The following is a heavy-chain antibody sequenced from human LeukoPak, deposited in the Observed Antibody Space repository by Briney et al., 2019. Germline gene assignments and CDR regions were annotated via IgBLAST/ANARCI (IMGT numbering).Heavy chain of an antibody. D-gene: IGHD4-17*01. CDR3: ARGMGGTVTSSAAFDI. J-gene: IGHJ3*02. CDR2: INPNSGGT. CDR1: GYTFTGYY. Sequence: ASVKVSCKASGYTFTGYYMHWVRQAPGQGLEWMGSINPNSGGTNYAQKFQGRVTMTRDTSISTAYMELSRLRSDDTAVYYCARGMGGTVTSSAAFDIWGQGTMVTVSS. V-gene: IGHV1-2*02.